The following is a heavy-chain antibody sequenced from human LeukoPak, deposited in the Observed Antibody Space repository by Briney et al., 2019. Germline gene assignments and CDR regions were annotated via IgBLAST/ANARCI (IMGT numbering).Heavy chain of an antibody. V-gene: IGHV4-39*07. D-gene: IGHD2-21*02. CDR2: IYYSGST. CDR3: ARRGRTVGGDCCWFDP. J-gene: IGHJ5*02. CDR1: GGSISSSSYY. Sequence: PSETLSLTCTVSGGSISSSSYYWGWIRQPPGKGPEWIGSIYYSGSTYYNPSLKSRVTISVDTSKNQFSLKLSSVTAADTAVYYCARRGRTVGGDCCWFDPWGQGTLVTVSS.